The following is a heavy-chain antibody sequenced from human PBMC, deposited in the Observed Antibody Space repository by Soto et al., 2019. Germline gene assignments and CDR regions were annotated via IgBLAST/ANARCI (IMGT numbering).Heavy chain of an antibody. CDR1: RFTFSSYA. J-gene: IGHJ4*02. D-gene: IGHD2-2*02. CDR2: ISGSGGDT. V-gene: IGHV3-23*01. Sequence: GGSLRLSCAASRFTFSSYALGWVRQAPGEGLEWVSAISGSGGDTYYADSVKGRFTISRDNSKNTLYLQMNSLRVEDTAVYYCAKESLPAIRRWGQGTLVTVS. CDR3: AKESLPAIRR.